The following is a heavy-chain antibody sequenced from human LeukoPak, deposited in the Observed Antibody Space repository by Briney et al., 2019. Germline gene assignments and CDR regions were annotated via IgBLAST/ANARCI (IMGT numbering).Heavy chain of an antibody. CDR3: ARLAGSSWYFDY. D-gene: IGHD6-13*01. V-gene: IGHV1-2*02. J-gene: IGHJ4*02. CDR2: INPNSGGT. CDR1: GYTFTGYY. Sequence: GALVKVSCKASGYTFTGYYMHRVRQAPGQGLEWMGWINPNSGGTNYAQKFQGRVTMTRDTSISTAYMELSRLRSDDTAVYYCARLAGSSWYFDYWGQGTLVTVSS.